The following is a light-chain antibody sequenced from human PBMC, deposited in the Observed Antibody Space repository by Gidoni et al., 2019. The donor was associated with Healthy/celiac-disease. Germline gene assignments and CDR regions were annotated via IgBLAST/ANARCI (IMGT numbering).Light chain of an antibody. CDR1: QSVSSY. Sequence: IVLTHSPATLSLSPGERATLSCRASQSVSSYLAWYQQKPGQAPRLLIYEASNRATGIPARFSGSGSGTDFTLTISSLEPEDFAVYYWQQCSNWLPTFGQGTRLEIK. CDR3: QQCSNWLPT. J-gene: IGKJ5*01. V-gene: IGKV3-11*01. CDR2: EAS.